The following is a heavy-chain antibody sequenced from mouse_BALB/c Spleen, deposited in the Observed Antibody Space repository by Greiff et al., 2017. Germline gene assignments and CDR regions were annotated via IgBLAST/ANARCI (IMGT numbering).Heavy chain of an antibody. D-gene: IGHD1-1*01. V-gene: IGHV5-12-1*01. CDR3: ARADYYGRGGYYAMDY. CDR1: GFAFSSYD. Sequence: EVMLVESGGGLVKPGGSLKLSCAASGFAFSSYDMSWVRQTPEKRLEWVAYISSGGGSTYYPDTVKGRFTISRDNAKNTLYLQMSSLKSEDTAMYYCARADYYGRGGYYAMDYWGQGTSVTVSS. CDR2: ISSGGGST. J-gene: IGHJ4*01.